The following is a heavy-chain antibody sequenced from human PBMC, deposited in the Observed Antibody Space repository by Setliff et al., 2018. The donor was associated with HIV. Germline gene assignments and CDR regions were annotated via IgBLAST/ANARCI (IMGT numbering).Heavy chain of an antibody. CDR2: ISYDGSYK. Sequence: PAGSLRLSCAASGFTFSDYGFHWARQAPGKGLEWVAVISYDGSYKYYADTVKGRFTITRDNSKNTLYVQMNSLRADDTAVYYCVRDLTTTETRKVFDNWGQGTMVTVSS. CDR3: VRDLTTTETRKVFDN. V-gene: IGHV3-30*19. J-gene: IGHJ3*02. D-gene: IGHD1-1*01. CDR1: GFTFSDYG.